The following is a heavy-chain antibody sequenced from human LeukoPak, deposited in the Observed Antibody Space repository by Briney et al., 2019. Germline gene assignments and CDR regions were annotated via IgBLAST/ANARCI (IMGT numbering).Heavy chain of an antibody. D-gene: IGHD3-22*01. CDR1: GGSFSGYY. CDR2: INHSGST. Sequence: SETLSLTCAVYGGSFSGYYWSWIRQPPGKGLEWIGEINHSGSTNYNPSLKSRVTISVDTSKNQFSLKLSSVTAADTAVYHCASVDDSSGYYLDYYYYGMDVWGQGTTVTVSS. V-gene: IGHV4-34*01. J-gene: IGHJ6*02. CDR3: ASVDDSSGYYLDYYYYGMDV.